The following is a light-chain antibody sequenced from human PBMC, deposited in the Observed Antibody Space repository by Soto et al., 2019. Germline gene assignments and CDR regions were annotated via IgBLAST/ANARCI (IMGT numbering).Light chain of an antibody. Sequence: EIVLTQSPGTLSLSPGERATLSCRASQSFSSSYLAWYQQKPGQAPRLLIYGASSRATGIPDRFSGSGSGTDFPLTISSLEPEDFAVYYCQHYGSALFTFGPGTTVDVK. J-gene: IGKJ3*01. CDR1: QSFSSSY. CDR3: QHYGSALFT. CDR2: GAS. V-gene: IGKV3-20*01.